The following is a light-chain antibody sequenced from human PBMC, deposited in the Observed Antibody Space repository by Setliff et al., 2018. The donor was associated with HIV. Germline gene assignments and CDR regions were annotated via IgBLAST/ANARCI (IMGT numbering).Light chain of an antibody. Sequence: QSVLTQPASVSGSPGQSITISCTGTSSDVGSYNLVSWHQQHPGKAPKLMIYEVSKRPSGVSDRFSGSKSGNTASLTISGLQAEDEADYYCCSYAGSSISYVFGTGTRSPS. CDR3: CSYAGSSISYV. CDR1: SSDVGSYNL. CDR2: EVS. V-gene: IGLV2-23*02. J-gene: IGLJ1*01.